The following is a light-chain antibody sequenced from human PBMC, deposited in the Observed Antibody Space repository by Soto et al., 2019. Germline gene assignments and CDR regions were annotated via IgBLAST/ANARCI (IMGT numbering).Light chain of an antibody. J-gene: IGLJ3*02. CDR2: EDI. CDR1: SSDVGSYNL. CDR3: CSYAGSSTWV. V-gene: IGLV2-23*01. Sequence: QSALTQPASVSGSPGQSITISCTGTSSDVGSYNLVSWYQQHPGKAPKLMIYEDIKRPSGVSNRFSGSKSGNTASLTIYGLQTEDEAEYHCCSYAGSSTWVFGGGTKVTVL.